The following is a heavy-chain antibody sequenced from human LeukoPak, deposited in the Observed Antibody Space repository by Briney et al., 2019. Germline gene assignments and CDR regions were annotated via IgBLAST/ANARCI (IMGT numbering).Heavy chain of an antibody. D-gene: IGHD3-10*01. CDR1: GFTFSSYA. CDR2: ISGSGGST. Sequence: GGSLRLSCAASGFTFSSYAMSWVRQAPGKGLDWVSAISGSGGSTYYADSVKGRFTISRDNSKNTLYLQMNSLRAEDTAVYYCAKDGGWGDYYYMDVWGKGTTVTVSS. CDR3: AKDGGWGDYYYMDV. J-gene: IGHJ6*03. V-gene: IGHV3-23*01.